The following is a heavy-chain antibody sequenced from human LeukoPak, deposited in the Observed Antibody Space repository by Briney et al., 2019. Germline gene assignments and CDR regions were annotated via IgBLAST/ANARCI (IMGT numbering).Heavy chain of an antibody. CDR2: ISSSGSTI. CDR3: AKEGLRYCSSTSCYVGYYYYYMDV. V-gene: IGHV3-48*03. CDR1: GFTFSSYE. Sequence: GGSLRLSCAASGFTFSSYELNWVRQAPGKGLEGVSYISSSGSTIYYADSVKGRFTISRDNSKNTLYLQMNSLRAEDTAVYYCAKEGLRYCSSTSCYVGYYYYYMDVWGKGTTVTISS. J-gene: IGHJ6*03. D-gene: IGHD2-2*01.